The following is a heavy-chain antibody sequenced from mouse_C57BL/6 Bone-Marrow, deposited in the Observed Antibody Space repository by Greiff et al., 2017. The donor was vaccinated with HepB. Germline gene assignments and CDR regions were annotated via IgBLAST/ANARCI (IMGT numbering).Heavy chain of an antibody. Sequence: EVKLQQSGPELVKPGASVKISCKASGYTFTDYNMDWVKQSHGKSLEWIGDINPNNGGTIYNQKFKGTAPLTVDKSSSTAYMELRSLTSEDTAVYYCARGYYGSMPWFAYWGKGTLVTVSA. V-gene: IGHV1-18*01. D-gene: IGHD1-1*01. J-gene: IGHJ3*01. CDR2: INPNNGGT. CDR1: GYTFTDYN. CDR3: ARGYYGSMPWFAY.